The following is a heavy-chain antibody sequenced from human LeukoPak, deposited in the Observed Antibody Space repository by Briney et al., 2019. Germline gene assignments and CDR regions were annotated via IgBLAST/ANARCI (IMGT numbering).Heavy chain of an antibody. CDR3: AREGVYCTNGVCDIPNWFDP. CDR2: INPNSGGT. CDR1: GYTSTGYY. V-gene: IGHV1-2*06. Sequence: GASVKVSCKASGYTSTGYYMHWVRQAPGQGLEWMGRINPNSGGTNYAQKFQGRVTMTRDTSISTAYMELSRLRSDDTAVYYCAREGVYCTNGVCDIPNWFDPWGQGTLVTVSS. J-gene: IGHJ5*02. D-gene: IGHD2-8*01.